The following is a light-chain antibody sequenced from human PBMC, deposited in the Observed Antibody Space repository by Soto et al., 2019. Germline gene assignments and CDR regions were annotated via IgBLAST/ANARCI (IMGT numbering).Light chain of an antibody. CDR2: GAS. V-gene: IGKV3-20*01. CDR3: KQYGSPPRTP. J-gene: IGKJ5*01. CDR1: QSFSISY. Sequence: EIVLTQSPVTLSLTPLERATLSCIASQSFSISYLALYQQKPGQAPRLLIYGASSRAAGIPDRFSGSGSGTTFPLPIGRWGPEVLQLYSFKQYGSPPRTPFGKGTQREIK.